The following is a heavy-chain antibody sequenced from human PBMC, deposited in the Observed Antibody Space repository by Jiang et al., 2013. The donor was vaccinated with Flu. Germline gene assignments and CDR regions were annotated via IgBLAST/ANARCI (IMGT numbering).Heavy chain of an antibody. CDR1: GGSISSYY. CDR2: IYYSGST. V-gene: IGHV4-59*01. J-gene: IGHJ4*02. CDR3: ARGLEVDWLLRGFDY. D-gene: IGHD3-9*01. Sequence: PGLVKPSETLSLTCTVSGGSISSYYWSWIRQPPGKGLEWIGYIYYSGSTNYNPSLKSRVTISVDTSKNQFSLKLSSVTAADTAVYYCARGLEVDWLLRGFDYWGQGTLVTVSS.